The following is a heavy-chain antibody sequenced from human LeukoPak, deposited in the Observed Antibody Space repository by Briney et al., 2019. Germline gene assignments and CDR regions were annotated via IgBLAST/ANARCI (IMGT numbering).Heavy chain of an antibody. CDR3: ARPRTGDLYFQH. V-gene: IGHV3-21*01. D-gene: IGHD1-14*01. CDR2: ISSSSSYI. CDR1: GFTFSSYS. J-gene: IGHJ1*01. Sequence: GGSLRLSCAASGFTFSSYSMNWVRQAPGKGLEWVSSISSSSSYIYYADSVKGRFTISRDNAKNSLYLQMNSLRAEDTAVYYCARPRTGDLYFQHWGQGTLVTVSS.